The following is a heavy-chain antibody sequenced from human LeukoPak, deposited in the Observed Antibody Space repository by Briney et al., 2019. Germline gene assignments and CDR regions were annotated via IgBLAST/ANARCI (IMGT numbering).Heavy chain of an antibody. J-gene: IGHJ4*02. CDR3: AKGNIGEYYDFWSGNPGFDY. CDR2: ISNKGSSSTT. D-gene: IGHD3-3*01. V-gene: IGHV3-11*01. CDR1: GFIFSDYY. Sequence: GGSLRLSCAASGFIFSDYYMGWVRQAPGKGLEWVSYISNKGSSSTTYYADSVKGRFTISRDDAQNSLYLQMNSLRADDTAVYYCAKGNIGEYYDFWSGNPGFDYWGQGTLVTVSS.